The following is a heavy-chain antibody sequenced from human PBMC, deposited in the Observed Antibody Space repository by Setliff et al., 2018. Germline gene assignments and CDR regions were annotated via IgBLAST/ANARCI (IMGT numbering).Heavy chain of an antibody. CDR2: INHSGGT. V-gene: IGHV4-34*08. CDR3: ATTGTYRYFDY. J-gene: IGHJ4*02. CDR1: GGTFSDYY. Sequence: SETLSLTCAAYGGTFSDYYWTWIRQPPGKGLEWIGEINHSGGTSYNPSLKSRVTISVDTSKNQFSLKLSSLTAADTAVYYCATTGTYRYFDYWGQGTPVTVSS. D-gene: IGHD1-1*01.